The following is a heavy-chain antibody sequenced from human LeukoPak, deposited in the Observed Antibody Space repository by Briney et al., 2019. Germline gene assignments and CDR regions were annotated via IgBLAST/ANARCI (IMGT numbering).Heavy chain of an antibody. V-gene: IGHV4-59*01. CDR2: MYYSGST. Sequence: PSETLSLTSTVSGGSINSYYWTWIRQPPGQGLEWIGYMYYSGSTNYNPSLKSRVTMSVDTSKNQFSLKLNSVTAPDTPVYYCARHKDYYNYPYMDVWGKGTTVTISS. J-gene: IGHJ6*03. CDR1: GGSINSYY. CDR3: ARHKDYYNYPYMDV.